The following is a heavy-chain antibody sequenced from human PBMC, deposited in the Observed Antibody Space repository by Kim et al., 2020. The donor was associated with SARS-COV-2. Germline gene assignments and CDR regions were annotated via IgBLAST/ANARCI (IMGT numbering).Heavy chain of an antibody. J-gene: IGHJ4*02. CDR3: AAVPPDWYRSPWQAAY. D-gene: IGHD6-19*01. CDR2: IVVGSGTT. CDR1: GFMFSSSA. Sequence: SVKVSCKASGFMFSSSAMQWVRQGRGQGLEWIGWIVVGSGTTNYAQSFQGRVTITRDVSTSTVFMDLSSLTSEDTAVYYCAAVPPDWYRSPWQAAYWGRGTPVTVSS. V-gene: IGHV1-58*02.